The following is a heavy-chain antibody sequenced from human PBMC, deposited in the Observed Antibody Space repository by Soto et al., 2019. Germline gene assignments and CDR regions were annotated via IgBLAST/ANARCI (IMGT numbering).Heavy chain of an antibody. V-gene: IGHV1-3*01. CDR1: GYTFTSYA. CDR3: ARDHCSGGSCYRFDY. Sequence: QVQLVQSGAEVKKPGASVKVSCKASGYTFTSYAMHWVRQAPGQRLEWMGWINAGNGNTKYSQKFQGRVTITRDTSASTAYMELSSLRSEDTAVYYCARDHCSGGSCYRFDYWGQGTLVTVSS. CDR2: INAGNGNT. D-gene: IGHD2-15*01. J-gene: IGHJ4*02.